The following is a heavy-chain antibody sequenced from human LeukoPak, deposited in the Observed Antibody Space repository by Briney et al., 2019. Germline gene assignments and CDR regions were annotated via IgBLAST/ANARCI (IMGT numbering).Heavy chain of an antibody. J-gene: IGHJ6*03. CDR2: IYYSGNT. CDR3: ARDWGVGGRPGYMDV. D-gene: IGHD6-6*01. V-gene: IGHV4-59*01. Sequence: SETLSLTRTVSGGSISNKYWSWIRQPPGKGLEWTGYIYYSGNTNYNPSLKSRVTILVDTSKNQVSLKLSSVTAADTAVYFCARDWGVGGRPGYMDVWGKGTTVTVSS. CDR1: GGSISNKY.